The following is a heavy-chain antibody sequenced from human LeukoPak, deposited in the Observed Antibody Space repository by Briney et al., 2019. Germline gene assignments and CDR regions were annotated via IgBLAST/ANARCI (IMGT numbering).Heavy chain of an antibody. CDR1: GGSISSGDYY. CDR2: IYYSGST. V-gene: IGHV4-30-4*01. J-gene: IGHJ3*01. Sequence: SETLSLTCTVSGGSISSGDYYWSWIRQPPGKGLEWIGYIYYSGSTYYNPSLKSRVTISVDTSKNQFSLKLSSVTAADTAVYYCAREKSPERKTWLQLGAFDVWGQGTVVTVSS. D-gene: IGHD5-24*01. CDR3: AREKSPERKTWLQLGAFDV.